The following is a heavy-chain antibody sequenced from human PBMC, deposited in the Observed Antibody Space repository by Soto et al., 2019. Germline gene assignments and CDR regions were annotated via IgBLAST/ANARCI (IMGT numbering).Heavy chain of an antibody. CDR1: GYTFTGYY. Sequence: ASVKVSCKASGYTFTGYYMHWVRQAPGQGLEWMGWINPNSGGTNYEQKFQGRVTMTRDTSISTAYMELSRLRSDDTAVYYCARDPSITIFGVVIDASNWFAPWGQQSRFSTSS. J-gene: IGHJ5*02. CDR3: ARDPSITIFGVVIDASNWFAP. V-gene: IGHV1-2*02. CDR2: INPNSGGT. D-gene: IGHD3-3*01.